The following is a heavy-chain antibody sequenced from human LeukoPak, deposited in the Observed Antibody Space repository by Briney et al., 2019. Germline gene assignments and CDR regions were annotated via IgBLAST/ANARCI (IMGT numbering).Heavy chain of an antibody. D-gene: IGHD6-19*01. CDR2: IDWDDDK. J-gene: IGHJ4*02. V-gene: IGHV2-70*04. CDR1: GFSLSTSGMR. CDR3: ARDIAVAGVIDY. Sequence: SGPALVKPTQTLTLTCTFSGFSLSTSGMRVGWIRQPPGKALEWLARIDWDDDKFYSTSLRTRLTISKDTSKNQVVLTMTNMDPVDTATYYCARDIAVAGVIDYWGQGTLVTVSS.